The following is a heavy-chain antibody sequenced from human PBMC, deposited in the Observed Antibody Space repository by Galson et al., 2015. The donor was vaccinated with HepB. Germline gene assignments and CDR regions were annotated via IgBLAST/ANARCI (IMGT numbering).Heavy chain of an antibody. D-gene: IGHD2-2*02. J-gene: IGHJ6*03. CDR3: ASRPRYCSSTSCYNDGYYYYMDV. V-gene: IGHV1-69*13. CDR1: GGTFSSYA. CDR2: TIPIFGTA. Sequence: SVKVSCKASGGTFSSYAISWVRQAPGQGLEWMGGTIPIFGTANYAQKFQGRVTITADESTSTAYMELSSLRSEDTAVYYCASRPRYCSSTSCYNDGYYYYMDVWGKGTTVTVSS.